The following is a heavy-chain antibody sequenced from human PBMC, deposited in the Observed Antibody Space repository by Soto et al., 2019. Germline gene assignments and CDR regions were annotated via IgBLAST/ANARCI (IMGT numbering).Heavy chain of an antibody. CDR1: GGSISSGDYC. Sequence: PSETLSLTCTVSGGSISSGDYCWSWIRQPPGKGLEWIGYIYYSGSTYYNPSLKSRVTISVDTSKNQFSLKLSSVTAADTAVYYCARVGDYYDSSGYYYWFDPWGQGTLVTVSS. J-gene: IGHJ5*02. D-gene: IGHD3-22*01. CDR2: IYYSGST. V-gene: IGHV4-30-4*01. CDR3: ARVGDYYDSSGYYYWFDP.